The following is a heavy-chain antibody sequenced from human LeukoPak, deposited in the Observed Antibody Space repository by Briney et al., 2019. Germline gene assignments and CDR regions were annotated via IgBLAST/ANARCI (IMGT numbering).Heavy chain of an antibody. D-gene: IGHD5-18*01. V-gene: IGHV1-69*06. CDR3: ARELRDTAMVTPWFDP. CDR1: GGTFSSYA. Sequence: ASVKVSCKASGGTFSSYAISWVRQAPGQGLEWMGGIIPIFGTANYAQKFQGRVTITADKSTSTAYMELSSLRSEDTAVYYCARELRDTAMVTPWFDPWGQGTLVTVSS. J-gene: IGHJ5*02. CDR2: IIPIFGTA.